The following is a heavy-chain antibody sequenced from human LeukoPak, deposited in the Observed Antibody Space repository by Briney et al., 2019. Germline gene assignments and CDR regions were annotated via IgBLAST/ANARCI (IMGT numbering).Heavy chain of an antibody. D-gene: IGHD2-15*01. CDR2: MNPNSGNT. J-gene: IGHJ4*02. V-gene: IGHV1-8*01. CDR1: GYTFTSYD. Sequence: ASVKVSCRASGYTFTSYDINWVRQATGQGLEWMGWMNPNSGNTGYAQKFQGRVTMTRNTSISTAYMELSSLRSEDTAVYYCARISTPAVPSAAWGQASLVTVSS. CDR3: ARISTPAVPSAA.